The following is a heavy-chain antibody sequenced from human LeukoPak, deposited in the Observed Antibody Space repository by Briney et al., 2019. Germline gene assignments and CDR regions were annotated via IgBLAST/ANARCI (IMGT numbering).Heavy chain of an antibody. CDR1: GYTFTGYY. D-gene: IGHD3-22*01. V-gene: IGHV1-69*13. Sequence: ASVKVSCKASGYTFTGYYMHWVRQAPGQGLEWMGGIIPIFGTANYAQKFQGRVTITADESTSTAYMELSSLRSEDTAVYYCARVLTPVAHYDSSGYYSPRGMDVWGQGTTVTVSS. CDR3: ARVLTPVAHYDSSGYYSPRGMDV. CDR2: IIPIFGTA. J-gene: IGHJ6*02.